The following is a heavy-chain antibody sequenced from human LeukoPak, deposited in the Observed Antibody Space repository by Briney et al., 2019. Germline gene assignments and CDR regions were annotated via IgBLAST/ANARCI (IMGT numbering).Heavy chain of an antibody. J-gene: IGHJ4*02. CDR3: AKVAYSGSYLPLGY. CDR1: GFTFSSYG. D-gene: IGHD1-26*01. V-gene: IGHV3-30*02. Sequence: GGSLRLSCAASGFTFSSYGMHWVRQAPGKGLEGVAFIRYDGSNKYYADSVKGRFTISRDNSKNTLYLQMNSLRAEDTAVYYCAKVAYSGSYLPLGYWGQGTLVTVSS. CDR2: IRYDGSNK.